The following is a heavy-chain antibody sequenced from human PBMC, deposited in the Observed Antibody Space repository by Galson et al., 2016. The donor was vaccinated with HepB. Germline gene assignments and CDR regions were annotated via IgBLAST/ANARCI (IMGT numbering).Heavy chain of an antibody. CDR2: ISASGVT. CDR3: AKDAIGMVIGWSDP. J-gene: IGHJ5*02. V-gene: IGHV3-23*01. CDR1: GFRFTKFA. D-gene: IGHD3-3*01. Sequence: SLRLSCAASGFRFTKFAMTWVRQAPGKGLEWVSGISASGVTYYADSVRGRFTVSRDDSKNTVFLQMKSLRADDTALYYCAKDAIGMVIGWSDPWGQGTQVTVSS.